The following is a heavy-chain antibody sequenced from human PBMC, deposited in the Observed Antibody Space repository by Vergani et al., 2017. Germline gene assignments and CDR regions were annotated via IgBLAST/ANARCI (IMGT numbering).Heavy chain of an antibody. J-gene: IGHJ4*02. CDR3: ARDAGVATLDY. V-gene: IGHV4-39*07. CDR1: GGSISSSSYY. CDR2: IYYSGST. D-gene: IGHD5-12*01. Sequence: QVQLQESGPGLVKPSETLSLTCTVSGGSISSSSYYWGWIRQPPGKGLEWIGSIYYSGSTYYNPSLKSRVTISVDTSKNQFSRKLSSVTAADTAVYYCARDAGVATLDYWGQGTLVTGSS.